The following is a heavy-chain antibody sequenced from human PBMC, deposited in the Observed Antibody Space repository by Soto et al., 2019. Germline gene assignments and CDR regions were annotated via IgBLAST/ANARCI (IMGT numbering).Heavy chain of an antibody. CDR1: GFTFSSFA. CDR2: LSGSGGDT. V-gene: IGHV3-23*01. D-gene: IGHD3-16*02. CDR3: AKMGGYDYVWKSYRPDY. Sequence: EVQLLESGGDLVQPGGSLRLSCVASGFTFSSFAMTWVRQAPGKGLEWVSTLSGSGGDTYYADSVNGRFTISRDKSKNTLYLQMDRLRVEDTAVYYCAKMGGYDYVWKSYRPDYWGQGTLVTVSS. J-gene: IGHJ4*02.